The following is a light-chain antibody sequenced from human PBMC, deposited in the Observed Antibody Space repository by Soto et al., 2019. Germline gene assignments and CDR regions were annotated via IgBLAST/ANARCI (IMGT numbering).Light chain of an antibody. J-gene: IGKJ5*01. CDR3: QQYYSYPRIT. Sequence: AIRMTQSPSSFSASTGDRVTITCRASQGISSYLAWYQQKPGKAPKLLIYAASTLQSGVPSRFSGSGSGTDFTLTISCLQSEDFATYYCQQYYSYPRITFGQGTRLEN. CDR1: QGISSY. CDR2: AAS. V-gene: IGKV1-8*01.